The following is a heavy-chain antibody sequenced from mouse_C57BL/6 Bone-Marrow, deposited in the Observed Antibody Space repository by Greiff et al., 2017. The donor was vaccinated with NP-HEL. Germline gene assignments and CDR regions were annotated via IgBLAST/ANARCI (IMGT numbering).Heavy chain of an antibody. CDR2: ISDGGSYT. J-gene: IGHJ4*01. CDR3: ARGLGGYYAMDY. D-gene: IGHD4-1*01. CDR1: GFTFSSYA. Sequence: DVQLQESGGGLVKPGGSLKLSCAASGFTFSSYAMSWVRQTPEKRLEWVATISDGGSYTYYPDNVKGRFTISRDNAKNNLYLQMSHLKSEDTAMYYCARGLGGYYAMDYWGQGTSVTVSS. V-gene: IGHV5-4*01.